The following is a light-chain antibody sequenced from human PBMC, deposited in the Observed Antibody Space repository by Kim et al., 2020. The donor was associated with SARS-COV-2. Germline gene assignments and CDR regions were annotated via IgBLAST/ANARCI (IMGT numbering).Light chain of an antibody. CDR3: SSYTSSSTWV. Sequence: GQSITISCTGTSSDVGGYNYVSWYQQHPGKAPKLMISDVSRRPSGVSNRFSGSKSGNTASLTISGLQAEDEADYSCSSYTSSSTWVFGGGTQLTVL. CDR1: SSDVGGYNY. V-gene: IGLV2-14*04. J-gene: IGLJ3*02. CDR2: DVS.